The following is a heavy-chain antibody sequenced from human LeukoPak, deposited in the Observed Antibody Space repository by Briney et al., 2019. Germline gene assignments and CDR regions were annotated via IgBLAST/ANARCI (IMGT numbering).Heavy chain of an antibody. CDR1: GFTFSSYS. Sequence: PGGSLRLSCAASGFTFSSYSMNWVRQAAGKGLEWVSSISSSSSYIYYADSVKGRFTISRDNAKNSLYLQMNSLRAEDTAVYYCAREMSSSSGFDYWGQGTLVTVSS. J-gene: IGHJ4*02. V-gene: IGHV3-21*01. D-gene: IGHD6-6*01. CDR2: ISSSSSYI. CDR3: AREMSSSSGFDY.